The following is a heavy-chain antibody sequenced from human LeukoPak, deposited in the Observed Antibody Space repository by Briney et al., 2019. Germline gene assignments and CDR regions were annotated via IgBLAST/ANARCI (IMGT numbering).Heavy chain of an antibody. CDR1: GFTFSSYA. V-gene: IGHV3-23*01. J-gene: IGHJ4*02. CDR3: AKYGPQDSGSSHFDY. CDR2: IRDSGSST. Sequence: GGSLRLSCAASGFTFSSYAMSWVRKAPGKGLEWVSAIRDSGSSTHYADSVKGRLTTSRDNSKNTLFLQMNSLRAEDTAIYYCAKYGPQDSGSSHFDYWGQGALVTVSS. D-gene: IGHD1-26*01.